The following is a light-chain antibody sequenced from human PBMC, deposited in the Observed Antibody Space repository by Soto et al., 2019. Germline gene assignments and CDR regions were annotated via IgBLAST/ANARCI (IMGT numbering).Light chain of an antibody. V-gene: IGKV3-11*01. CDR2: DAS. J-gene: IGKJ3*01. CDR3: QQRSNWPPFT. Sequence: EIVLTQSPATLSLYPGERATLSCRASQSVSNLLAWYQQKPGQAPRLLIYDASNRATGVPARFSGSGSGTDFTLTISSLEPEDFAVYFCQQRSNWPPFTFGPGTKVDIK. CDR1: QSVSNL.